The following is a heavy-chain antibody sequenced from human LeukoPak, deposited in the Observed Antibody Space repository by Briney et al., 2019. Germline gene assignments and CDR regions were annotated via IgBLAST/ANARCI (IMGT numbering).Heavy chain of an antibody. CDR2: INSRGTTI. Sequence: GGSLRLSCAGSGFTFSSYWMHWVRQAPGKGLVRVARINSRGTTITYADSVKGRFTISRDNTKSTLFLQLNSLRAEDTAVYYCVRAAPLMVADPLDYWGQGTLVTVSS. CDR3: VRAAPLMVADPLDY. V-gene: IGHV3-74*01. D-gene: IGHD4/OR15-4a*01. CDR1: GFTFSSYW. J-gene: IGHJ4*02.